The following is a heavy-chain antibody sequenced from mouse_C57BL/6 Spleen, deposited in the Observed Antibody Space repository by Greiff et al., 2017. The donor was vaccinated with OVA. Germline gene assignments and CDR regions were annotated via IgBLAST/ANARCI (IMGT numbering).Heavy chain of an antibody. J-gene: IGHJ2*01. CDR1: GYTFTGYW. Sequence: QVQLKESGAELMKPGASVKLSCKATGYTFTGYWIGWVKQRPGHGLEWIGEILPGSGSTNYNEKFKGKATFTADTSSNTAYMQLSSLTTEDSASYYCARRANWDVRWYYFDYWGQGTTLTVSS. D-gene: IGHD4-1*01. CDR3: ARRANWDVRWYYFDY. CDR2: ILPGSGST. V-gene: IGHV1-9*01.